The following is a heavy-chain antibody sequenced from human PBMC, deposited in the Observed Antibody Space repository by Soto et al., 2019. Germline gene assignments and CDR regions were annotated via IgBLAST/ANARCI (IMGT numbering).Heavy chain of an antibody. Sequence: PSETLSLTCTVSGGSLNNRDYYWSWVRQPPGKGLEWIGHIYYSGTTYYNPSLKSRLTMSVDTSKNQFSLMLGSVTAADTAVYYCARVALYDARGTYFLDYWGPGALVTVSS. V-gene: IGHV4-30-4*02. CDR3: ARVALYDARGTYFLDY. J-gene: IGHJ4*02. CDR2: IYYSGTT. D-gene: IGHD5-12*01. CDR1: GGSLNNRDYY.